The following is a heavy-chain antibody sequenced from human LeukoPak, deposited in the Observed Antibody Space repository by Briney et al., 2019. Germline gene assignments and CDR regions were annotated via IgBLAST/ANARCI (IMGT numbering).Heavy chain of an antibody. V-gene: IGHV4-4*07. Sequence: SETLSLTCTVSGGSISSYYWSWIRQPAGKGLEWIGRIYTSGSTNYNPSLKSRVTMSVDTSKNQFSLKLSSVTAADTAVYYCARGGIKWELRDAFDIWGQGTMVTVSS. J-gene: IGHJ3*02. CDR3: ARGGIKWELRDAFDI. CDR1: GGSISSYY. D-gene: IGHD1-26*01. CDR2: IYTSGST.